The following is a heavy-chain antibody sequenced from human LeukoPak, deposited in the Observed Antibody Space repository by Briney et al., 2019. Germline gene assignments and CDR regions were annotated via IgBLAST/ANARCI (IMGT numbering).Heavy chain of an antibody. J-gene: IGHJ6*03. CDR3: ARDHSTDSSGYYYFDYYMDV. D-gene: IGHD3-22*01. CDR1: GGSISSYY. V-gene: IGHV4-59*12. Sequence: PSETLSLTCTVSGGSISSYYWSWIRQPPGKGLEWIGYIYYSGSTNYNPSLKSRVTISVDTSKNQFSLKLSSVTAADTAVYYCARDHSTDSSGYYYFDYYMDVWGKGTTVTVSS. CDR2: IYYSGST.